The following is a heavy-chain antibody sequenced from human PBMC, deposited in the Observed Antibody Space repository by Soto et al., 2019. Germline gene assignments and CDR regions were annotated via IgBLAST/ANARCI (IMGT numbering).Heavy chain of an antibody. J-gene: IGHJ6*02. CDR1: GFTVSSNY. CDR3: ARDQVRGATGDYYYYGMDV. Sequence: EVQLVEPGGGLIQPGGSLRLSCAASGFTVSSNYMSWVRQAPGKGLEWVSVIYSGGSTYYADSVKGRFTISRDNSKNTLYLQMNSLRAEDTAVYYCARDQVRGATGDYYYYGMDVWGQGTTVTVSS. V-gene: IGHV3-53*01. CDR2: IYSGGST. D-gene: IGHD1-26*01.